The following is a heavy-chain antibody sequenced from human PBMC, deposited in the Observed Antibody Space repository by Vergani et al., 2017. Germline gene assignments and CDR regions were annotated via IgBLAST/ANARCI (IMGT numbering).Heavy chain of an antibody. CDR1: GSSMSGYY. CDR2: MYHSGST. Sequence: QVRLQESGPGLVKPSETLSLTCSVSGSSMSGYYWSWIRQPPGKELVWIGYMYHSGSTNYNPSLETRVTISGDTSKNQFSLKLNSVTAADTAVYYCGRVADFYGLGSRLLVRWGQGILVTVSS. J-gene: IGHJ4*02. V-gene: IGHV4-59*01. CDR3: GRVADFYGLGSRLLVR. D-gene: IGHD3-10*01.